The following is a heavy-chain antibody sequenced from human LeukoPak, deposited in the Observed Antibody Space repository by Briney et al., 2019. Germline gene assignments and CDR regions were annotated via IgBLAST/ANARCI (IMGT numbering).Heavy chain of an antibody. CDR3: ARDSTIFGVVPENWFDP. V-gene: IGHV1-2*02. CDR1: GYTFTGYY. CDR2: INPNSGGT. J-gene: IGHJ5*02. Sequence: ASVKVSCKASGYTFTGYYMHWVRQAPGQGLEWMGWINPNSGGTNYAQKFQGRVTMTRDTSISTAYMELSRLRSDDTVVYYCARDSTIFGVVPENWFDPWGQGTLVTVSS. D-gene: IGHD3-3*01.